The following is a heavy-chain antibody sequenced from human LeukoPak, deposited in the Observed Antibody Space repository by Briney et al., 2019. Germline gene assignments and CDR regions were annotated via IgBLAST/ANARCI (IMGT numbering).Heavy chain of an antibody. J-gene: IGHJ3*02. CDR3: AKLMRHMREDVYDI. D-gene: IGHD2-8*01. CDR1: GFTFSNYA. Sequence: GGSLRLSCAASGFTFSNYAMNWVRQAPGKGLEWVSSISDSGDNTYYADSVKGRFTISRDNSKNTLYLQMNSLRVEDTAIYYCAKLMRHMREDVYDIWGQGAKVTVSS. CDR2: ISDSGDNT. V-gene: IGHV3-23*01.